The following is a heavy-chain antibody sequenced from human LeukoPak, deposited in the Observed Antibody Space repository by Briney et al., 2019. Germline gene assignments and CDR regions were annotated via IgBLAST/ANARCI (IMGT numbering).Heavy chain of an antibody. CDR3: ARSHQYPGSPLDY. CDR1: GYSFTTYW. J-gene: IGHJ4*02. V-gene: IGHV5-51*01. Sequence: GESLKISCKGSGYSFTTYWIGWVRQTPGKGLEWMGIIYPGDSDTRYSPSFQGQVTISADKSISTAYLQWSSLKASDTAMYYCARSHQYPGSPLDYWGQGTLVTVSS. D-gene: IGHD3-10*01. CDR2: IYPGDSDT.